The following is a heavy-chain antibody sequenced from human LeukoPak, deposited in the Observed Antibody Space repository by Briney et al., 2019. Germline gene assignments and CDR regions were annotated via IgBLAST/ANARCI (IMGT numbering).Heavy chain of an antibody. V-gene: IGHV3-30*02. CDR2: IWYDGSNK. Sequence: GGSLILSCAASGFTFSTHGMHWVRQAPGKGLEWVAFIWYDGSNKYYADSVKGRFTISRDNSKNTLYLQMNSLRTEGTAVYYCAKRTKAMVVDYWGQGTLVTVSS. J-gene: IGHJ4*02. D-gene: IGHD5-18*01. CDR1: GFTFSTHG. CDR3: AKRTKAMVVDY.